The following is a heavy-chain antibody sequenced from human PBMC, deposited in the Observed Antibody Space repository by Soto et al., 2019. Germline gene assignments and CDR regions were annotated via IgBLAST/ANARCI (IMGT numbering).Heavy chain of an antibody. CDR3: ARGGSTVVTATRDSYYYYGMDV. D-gene: IGHD4-17*01. CDR1: GFTFSSYW. J-gene: IGHJ6*02. Sequence: GGSLRLSCAASGFTFSSYWMSWVRQAPGKGLEWVANIKQDGSEKYYVDSVKGRFTISRDNAKNSLYLQMNSLRAEDTAVYYCARGGSTVVTATRDSYYYYGMDVWGQGTTVTVSS. V-gene: IGHV3-7*05. CDR2: IKQDGSEK.